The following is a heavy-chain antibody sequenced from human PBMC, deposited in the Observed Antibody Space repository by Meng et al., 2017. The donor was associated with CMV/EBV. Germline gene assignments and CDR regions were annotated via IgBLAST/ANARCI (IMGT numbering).Heavy chain of an antibody. V-gene: IGHV4-34*01. CDR3: ARGAPGY. Sequence: SETLSLTCAVYGGSFSGYSWTWIRQSPAKGLEWIGNIKGTGTTNYNPSLKSRVSILVDTSKNQFSLKLKSVTGADTAIYYCARGAPGYWGQGTLVTVSS. J-gene: IGHJ4*02. CDR2: IKGTGTT. CDR1: GGSFSGYS.